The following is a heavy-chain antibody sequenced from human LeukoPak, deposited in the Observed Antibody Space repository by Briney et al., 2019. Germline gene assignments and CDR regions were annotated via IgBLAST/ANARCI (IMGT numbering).Heavy chain of an antibody. Sequence: GGSLGLSCAASGFTFSSYTMSWVRQAPGKGLEWVSTITTSDGNTYYADSVKGRFTVSRDNSKNTLYLQMNSLRAEDTAVYYCAKDGGLWVSAHWGDSWGRGTLVTVSS. CDR2: ITTSDGNT. J-gene: IGHJ4*02. CDR3: AKDGGLWVSAHWGDS. D-gene: IGHD7-27*01. V-gene: IGHV3-23*01. CDR1: GFTFSSYT.